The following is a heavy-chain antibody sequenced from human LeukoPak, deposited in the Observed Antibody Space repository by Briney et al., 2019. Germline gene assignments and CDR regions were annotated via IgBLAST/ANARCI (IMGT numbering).Heavy chain of an antibody. Sequence: SETLSLTCAVYGGSFSGYYWSWIHQPPGKGLEWIGEINHSGSTNYNPSLKSRVTISVDTSKNQFSLKLSSVTAADTAVYYCARGGFHYYGSGSYYGYWGQGTLVTVSS. CDR1: GGSFSGYY. D-gene: IGHD3-10*01. CDR2: INHSGST. V-gene: IGHV4-34*01. J-gene: IGHJ4*02. CDR3: ARGGFHYYGSGSYYGY.